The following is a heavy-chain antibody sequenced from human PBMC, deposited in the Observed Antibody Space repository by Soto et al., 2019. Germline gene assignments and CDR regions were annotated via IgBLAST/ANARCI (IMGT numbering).Heavy chain of an antibody. CDR1: GYTFTGYY. D-gene: IGHD2-15*01. V-gene: IGHV1-2*04. CDR2: INPNSGGT. CDR3: ARGGLGVVVVAATAALRPPYNWFDP. Sequence: ASVKVSCKASGYTFTGYYMHWVRQAPGQGLEWMGWINPNSGGTNYAQKFQGWVTMTRDTSISTAYMELSSLRSEDTAVYYCARGGLGVVVVAATAALRPPYNWFDPWGQGTLVTVSS. J-gene: IGHJ5*02.